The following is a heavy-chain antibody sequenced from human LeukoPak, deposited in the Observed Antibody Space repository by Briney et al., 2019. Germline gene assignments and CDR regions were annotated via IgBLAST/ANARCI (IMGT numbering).Heavy chain of an antibody. J-gene: IGHJ6*03. V-gene: IGHV3-48*01. CDR3: AKPFMVGATGYYYYYMDV. D-gene: IGHD1-26*01. CDR2: IGTSSTTI. Sequence: GGSLRLSCAASGFTFSSYGMHWVRQPPGKGLEWVSNIGTSSTTIYYADSVKGRFTISRDNSKNTLYLQMNSLRAEDTAVYYCAKPFMVGATGYYYYYMDVWGEGTTVTVSS. CDR1: GFTFSSYG.